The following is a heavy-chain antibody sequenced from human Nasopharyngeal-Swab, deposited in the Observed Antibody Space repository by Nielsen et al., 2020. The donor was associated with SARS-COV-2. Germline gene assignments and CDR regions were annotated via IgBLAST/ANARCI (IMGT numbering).Heavy chain of an antibody. CDR3: AREYSGYDRWFDP. CDR2: IYYSGST. Sequence: WIRQPPGKGLEWIGSIYYSGSTYYNPSLKSRVTISVDTSKNQFSLKLSYVTAADTAVYYCAREYSGYDRWFDPWGQGTLVTVSS. D-gene: IGHD5-12*01. V-gene: IGHV4-39*07. J-gene: IGHJ5*02.